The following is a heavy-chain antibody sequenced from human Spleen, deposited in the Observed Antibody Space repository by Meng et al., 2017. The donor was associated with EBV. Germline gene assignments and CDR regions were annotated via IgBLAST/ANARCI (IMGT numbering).Heavy chain of an antibody. J-gene: IGHJ4*02. D-gene: IGHD3-10*01. CDR2: FLPTLGAP. Sequence: GAEEKKPGSSVKVSCKTSGGTFRSDAISWVRQAPGQGLEWLGGFLPTLGAPNYAQKFHGRVSITADESTSTHYMDLSSLRSEDTAVYYCASESGRGYTPDYWGQGTLVTVSS. CDR1: GGTFRSDA. CDR3: ASESGRGYTPDY. V-gene: IGHV1-69*01.